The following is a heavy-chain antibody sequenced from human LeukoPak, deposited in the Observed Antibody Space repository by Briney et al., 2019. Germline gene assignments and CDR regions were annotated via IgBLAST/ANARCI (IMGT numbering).Heavy chain of an antibody. V-gene: IGHV4-59*01. Sequence: PSETLSLTCTVSGDSISSYFWSWIRQPPGKGLEWIGYIYYSGSTNSNPSLKSRVTITIDSSKSQLSLSLSSVTAADTAVYYCARGHCSSGDCLSFDYWGQGTLVTVSS. J-gene: IGHJ4*02. D-gene: IGHD6-19*01. CDR3: ARGHCSSGDCLSFDY. CDR1: GDSISSYF. CDR2: IYYSGST.